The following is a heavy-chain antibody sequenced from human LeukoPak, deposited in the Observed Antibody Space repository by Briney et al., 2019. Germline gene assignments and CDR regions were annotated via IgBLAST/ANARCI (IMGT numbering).Heavy chain of an antibody. D-gene: IGHD3-22*01. J-gene: IGHJ4*02. CDR2: ISWDGGST. CDR1: GFTFDDYT. V-gene: IGHV3-43*01. Sequence: GRSLRLSCAASGFTFDDYTMHWVRQAPGKGLEWVSLISWDGGSTYYADSVKGRFTISRDNSKNSLYLQMNSLRTEDTALYYCAKDVSRSHYYDSSGYPDYWGQGTLVTVSS. CDR3: AKDVSRSHYYDSSGYPDY.